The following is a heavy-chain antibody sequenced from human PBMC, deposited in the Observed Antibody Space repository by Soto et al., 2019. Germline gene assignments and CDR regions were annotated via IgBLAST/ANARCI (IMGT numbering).Heavy chain of an antibody. CDR3: ARGGIARIYYYYGMYV. CDR1: GGSISSSRYY. CDR2: IDHSGST. V-gene: IGHV4-39*07. J-gene: IGHJ6*02. D-gene: IGHD6-13*01. Sequence: SETLSLTCTVSGGSISSSRYYWGWIRQPTGKGLERIGSIDHSGSTYYNPSIRRRVTISVDTSKNQFSLKLSSVTAADTAVYYCARGGIARIYYYYGMYVWGQGTTVTVSS.